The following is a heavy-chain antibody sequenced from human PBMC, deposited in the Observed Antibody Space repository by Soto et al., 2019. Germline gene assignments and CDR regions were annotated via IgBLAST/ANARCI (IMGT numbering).Heavy chain of an antibody. J-gene: IGHJ6*02. CDR3: ARGRPSYYAMDV. CDR1: GDSVSTNSAA. V-gene: IGHV6-1*01. Sequence: QTLSLTCVISGDSVSTNSAAWNWIRQSPSRGLEWLGRTYFWSRWKNDYAESVKSRITVDADASKNQFFLHLDSVTSEDTGVYYCARGRPSYYAMDVWGQGTAVTVSS. CDR2: TYFWSRWKN.